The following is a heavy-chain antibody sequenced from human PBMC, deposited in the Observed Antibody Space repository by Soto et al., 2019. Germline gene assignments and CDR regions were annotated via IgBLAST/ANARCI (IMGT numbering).Heavy chain of an antibody. V-gene: IGHV3-7*03. CDR3: ARPTPLRGYFDY. Sequence: EVQLVESGGGLVQPGGSLRLSCAVSGFIFSSYWMSWVRQAPGKGLEWVANIKQDGSEKYYVDSVKGRFTISRDNAKNSLYLQMNSLRAEDTAVYYCARPTPLRGYFDYWGQGTLVTVSS. J-gene: IGHJ4*02. CDR2: IKQDGSEK. CDR1: GFIFSSYW.